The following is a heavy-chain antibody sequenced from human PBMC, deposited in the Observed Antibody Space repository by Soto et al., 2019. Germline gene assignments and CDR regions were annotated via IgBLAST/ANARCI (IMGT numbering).Heavy chain of an antibody. CDR1: GFTFSSYL. J-gene: IGHJ4*02. CDR2: IKQDGSEK. V-gene: IGHV3-7*01. D-gene: IGHD3-3*01. Sequence: LRLSCAASGFTFSSYLMSWVRQAPGKGLEWVANIKQDGSEKYYVDSVKGRFTISRDNAKNSLYLQMNSLRAEDTAVYYCASYDFWSGYYSYWGQGTLVTVSS. CDR3: ASYDFWSGYYSY.